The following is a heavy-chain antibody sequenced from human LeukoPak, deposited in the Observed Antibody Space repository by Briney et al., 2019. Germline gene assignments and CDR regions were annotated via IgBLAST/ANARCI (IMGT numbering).Heavy chain of an antibody. CDR1: GGTFSSYA. CDR3: TSDPTFYSGRYCFDY. D-gene: IGHD1-26*01. V-gene: IGHV1-69*01. J-gene: IGHJ4*02. CDR2: IIPIFGTA. Sequence: VKVSCKASGGTFSSYAISWVRQAPGQGLEWMGGIIPIFGTANYAQKFQGRVTITADESTSTAYMELSSLRSEDTAVYYCTSDPTFYSGRYCFDYWGQGTLVTVSS.